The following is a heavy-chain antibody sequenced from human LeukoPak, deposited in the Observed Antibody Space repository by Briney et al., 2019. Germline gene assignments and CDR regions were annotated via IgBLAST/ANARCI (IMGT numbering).Heavy chain of an antibody. CDR1: GFSLSTSGVC. Sequence: SGPTLVNPTQTLTLTCTFSGFSLSTSGVCVSWIRQPPGKALEWLARIDWDDDKYYSTSLKTRLTISKDTSKNQVVLTMTNMDPVDTATYYCARIRWDGYYFDYWGQGTLVTVSS. V-gene: IGHV2-70*11. J-gene: IGHJ4*02. D-gene: IGHD1-26*01. CDR3: ARIRWDGYYFDY. CDR2: IDWDDDK.